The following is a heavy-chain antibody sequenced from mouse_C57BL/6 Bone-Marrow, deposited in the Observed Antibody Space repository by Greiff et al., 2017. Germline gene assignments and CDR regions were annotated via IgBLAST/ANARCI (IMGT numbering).Heavy chain of an antibody. CDR2: IYPGDGDT. Sequence: QVQLKESGPELVKPGASVKISCKASGYAFSSSWMNWVKQRPGKGLEWIGRIYPGDGDTNYNGKFKGKATLTADKSSSTAYMQLSSLTSEDSAVYFCARKGVRQYYFDYWGQGTTLTVSS. V-gene: IGHV1-82*01. D-gene: IGHD1-1*01. CDR1: GYAFSSSW. J-gene: IGHJ2*01. CDR3: ARKGVRQYYFDY.